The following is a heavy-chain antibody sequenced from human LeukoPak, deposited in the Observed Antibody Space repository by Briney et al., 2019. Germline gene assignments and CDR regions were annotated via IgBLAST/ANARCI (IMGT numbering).Heavy chain of an antibody. J-gene: IGHJ4*02. Sequence: PSETLSLTCTVSGGSIDTYFWTWIRQPAGKGLEWIGRVYSSGSTDSNPSFKSRVTMSVDTSRNQFSPKLISVSAADTAVYYCARRGDFHDFWGQGTLVTVSS. D-gene: IGHD3/OR15-3a*01. CDR2: VYSSGST. V-gene: IGHV4-4*07. CDR1: GGSIDTYF. CDR3: ARRGDFHDF.